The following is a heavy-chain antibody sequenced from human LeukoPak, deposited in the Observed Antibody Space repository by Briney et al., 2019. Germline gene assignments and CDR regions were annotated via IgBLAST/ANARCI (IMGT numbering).Heavy chain of an antibody. CDR3: ARHDY. J-gene: IGHJ4*02. CDR2: IDPTDSYT. Sequence: GESRRISCKASGYSLTSYWISWVRQMPGKGLEWMGRIDPTDSYTDYSPSFQGHVTISVDKSINTAYLQWYSLKASDTAMYYCARHDYWGQGTEVPVSS. V-gene: IGHV5-10-1*01. CDR1: GYSLTSYW.